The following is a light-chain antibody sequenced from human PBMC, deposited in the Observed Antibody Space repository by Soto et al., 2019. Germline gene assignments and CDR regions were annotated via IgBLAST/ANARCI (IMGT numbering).Light chain of an antibody. Sequence: IHMTQSPSTLSASVGDIVTNTCRASQSISSWLAWYQQKPGKAPKLLIYDASSLKSGVPSRFSGSGSGTEFTLTLSSLQPDDFATYYCQQYNSYWTFGQGTKVDIK. V-gene: IGKV1-5*01. J-gene: IGKJ1*01. CDR3: QQYNSYWT. CDR1: QSISSW. CDR2: DAS.